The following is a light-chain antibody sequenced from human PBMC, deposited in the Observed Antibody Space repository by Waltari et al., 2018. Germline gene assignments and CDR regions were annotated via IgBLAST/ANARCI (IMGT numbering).Light chain of an antibody. J-gene: IGLJ2*01. CDR2: AYN. V-gene: IGLV6-57*02. Sequence: NFMLTQPHSVSESAGKTVIISCTGSSDNMANNYAPRYQHRPGSAPVSLIYAYNPRASGVPDRFSGSFDSSSNSASLTISGLRTEDEAYYFCQSYYAYDVIFGGGTKLTVL. CDR1: SDNMANNY. CDR3: QSYYAYDVI.